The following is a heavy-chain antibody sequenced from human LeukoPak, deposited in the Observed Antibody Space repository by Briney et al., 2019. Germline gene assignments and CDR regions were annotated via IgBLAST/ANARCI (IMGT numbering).Heavy chain of an antibody. J-gene: IGHJ4*02. CDR3: ARDKPYFDY. CDR1: GFTFSSYA. V-gene: IGHV3-30-3*01. CDR2: ISYDGSNK. Sequence: GRSLRLSCAASGFTFSSYAMHWVRQAPGKGLEWVAVISYDGSNKYYADSVKGRFTISRDNSKNTLYLQMNSLRAEDTAMYYCARDKPYFDYWGQGTLVTVSS.